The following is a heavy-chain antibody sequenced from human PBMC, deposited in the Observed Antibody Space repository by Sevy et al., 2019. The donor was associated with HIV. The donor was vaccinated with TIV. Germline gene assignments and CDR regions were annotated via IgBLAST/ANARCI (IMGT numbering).Heavy chain of an antibody. V-gene: IGHV6-1*01. CDR2: TYYRSKWYN. CDR3: ATDRWMGGTQVADFDI. D-gene: IGHD1-26*01. J-gene: IGHJ3*02. CDR1: GDSVSTNSAD. Sequence: SQTLSLTCAISGDSVSTNSADWNWIRQSPSRGLEWLGRTYYRSKWYNDYAESVKSRIIINPDTSKNQFSLQLNSVTPEDTAVYYCATDRWMGGTQVADFDIWGQGTMVTVSS.